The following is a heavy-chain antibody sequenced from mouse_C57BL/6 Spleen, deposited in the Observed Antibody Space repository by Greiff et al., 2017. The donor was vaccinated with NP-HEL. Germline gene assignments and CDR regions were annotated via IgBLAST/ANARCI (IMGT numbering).Heavy chain of an antibody. CDR1: GYTFTSYW. J-gene: IGHJ2*01. Sequence: QVQLQQPGAELVRPGSSVKLSCKASGYTFTSYWMDWVKQRPGQGLEWIGNIYPSDSETHYNQKFKDKATLTVDKSSSTAYIQLSSLTSEDSAVYYCARIDSSGLYFDYWGQGTTLTVSS. D-gene: IGHD3-2*02. V-gene: IGHV1-61*01. CDR2: IYPSDSET. CDR3: ARIDSSGLYFDY.